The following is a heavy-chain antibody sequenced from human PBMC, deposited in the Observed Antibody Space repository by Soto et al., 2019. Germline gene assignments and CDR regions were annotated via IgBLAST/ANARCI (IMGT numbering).Heavy chain of an antibody. CDR1: GYSFTSYW. V-gene: IGHV5-10-1*01. Sequence: SLKISCKGSGYSFTSYWISWVRQMPGKGLEWMGRIDPSDSYTNYSPSFQGHVTISADKSISTAYLQWSSLKASDTAMYYCARQDYYYDSSGYPYYFDYWGQGTLVTVSS. J-gene: IGHJ4*02. CDR3: ARQDYYYDSSGYPYYFDY. D-gene: IGHD3-22*01. CDR2: IDPSDSYT.